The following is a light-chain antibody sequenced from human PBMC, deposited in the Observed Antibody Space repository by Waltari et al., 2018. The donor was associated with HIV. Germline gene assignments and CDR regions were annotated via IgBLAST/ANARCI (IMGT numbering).Light chain of an antibody. CDR1: QSVSSSY. Sequence: EILFTPYPGTLSSSPGPSATHSCRASQSVSSSYLAWYQQKPVQAPRPLIYGASSRATGIPDRFSGSGSGTDFTLTISRLEPEDFAVYYCQQYGSSPGTFGQGTKVEIK. CDR3: QQYGSSPGT. V-gene: IGKV3-20*01. CDR2: GAS. J-gene: IGKJ1*01.